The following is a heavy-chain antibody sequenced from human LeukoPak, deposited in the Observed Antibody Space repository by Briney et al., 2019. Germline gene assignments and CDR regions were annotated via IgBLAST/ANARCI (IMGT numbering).Heavy chain of an antibody. CDR2: IIPIFGTA. V-gene: IGHV1-69*05. D-gene: IGHD2-2*01. J-gene: IGHJ4*02. CDR1: GGTFSSYA. Sequence: ASVKVSCKASGGTFSSYAISWVRQAPGQGLEWMGGIIPIFGTANYAQKFQGRVRITTDESTSTAYMELSSLRSEDTAVYYCAREGDCSSTSCYYDYWGQGTLVTVSS. CDR3: AREGDCSSTSCYYDY.